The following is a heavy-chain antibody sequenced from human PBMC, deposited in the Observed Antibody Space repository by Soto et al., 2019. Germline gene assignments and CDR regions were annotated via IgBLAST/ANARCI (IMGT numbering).Heavy chain of an antibody. Sequence: PSETLSLTCTVSGGSISGYYWSWIRQPPGKGLEWIGYIYYSGSTYCNPSLKSRVTISVDTSKNQFSLKLSSVTAADTAVYYCAREVVRYYDSXGXXXXXXXGQGTMVTVSS. CDR1: GGSISGYY. CDR2: IYYSGST. D-gene: IGHD3-22*01. V-gene: IGHV4-30-4*08. J-gene: IGHJ3*01. CDR3: AREVVRYYDSXGXXXXXX.